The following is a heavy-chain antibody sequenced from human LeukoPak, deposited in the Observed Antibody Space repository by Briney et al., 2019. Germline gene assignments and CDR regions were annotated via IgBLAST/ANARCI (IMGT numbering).Heavy chain of an antibody. CDR3: ARGDYYDSNFDY. Sequence: PSETLSLTCAVYGGSFSGYYWSWIRQPPGKGLEWIGEINHSGSTNYNPSLKSRVTISVDTSKNQFSLKLSSVTAADTAVYYCARGDYYDSNFDYWGQGTLVTVSS. D-gene: IGHD3-22*01. CDR1: GGSFSGYY. J-gene: IGHJ4*02. CDR2: INHSGST. V-gene: IGHV4-34*01.